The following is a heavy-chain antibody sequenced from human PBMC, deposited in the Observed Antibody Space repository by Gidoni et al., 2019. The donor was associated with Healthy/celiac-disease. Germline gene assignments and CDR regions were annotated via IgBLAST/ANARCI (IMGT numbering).Heavy chain of an antibody. Sequence: EVQLVESGGGLVKPGGSLRLSCAASGFTFSSYSMTWVRQAPGKGLEWVSSISSSSSYIYYADSVKGRFTISRDNAKNSLYLQMNSLRAEDTAVYYCARTTLWFGELLLGNYFDYWGQGTLVTVSS. CDR1: GFTFSSYS. D-gene: IGHD3-10*01. V-gene: IGHV3-21*01. CDR2: ISSSSSYI. J-gene: IGHJ4*02. CDR3: ARTTLWFGELLLGNYFDY.